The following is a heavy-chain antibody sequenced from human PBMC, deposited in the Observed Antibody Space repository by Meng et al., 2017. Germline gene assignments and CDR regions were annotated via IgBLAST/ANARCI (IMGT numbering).Heavy chain of an antibody. CDR3: ARVSHTYYYDSSGYYPSDY. V-gene: IGHV1-18*01. D-gene: IGHD3-22*01. CDR2: ISAYNGNT. CDR1: GYTFTSYG. J-gene: IGHJ4*02. Sequence: QVQLVQSGAEVKKPGGSVKVSCKASGYTFTSYGISWVRQAPGQGLEWMGWISAYNGNTNYTQKLQGRVTMTTDTSTSTAYMELRSLRSDDTAVYYCARVSHTYYYDSSGYYPSDYWGRGTLVTVSS.